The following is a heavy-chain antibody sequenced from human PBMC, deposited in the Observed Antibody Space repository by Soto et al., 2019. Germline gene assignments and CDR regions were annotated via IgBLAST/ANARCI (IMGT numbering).Heavy chain of an antibody. Sequence: GGSLRLSCAASGFTLSNYWMTWVRQAPGKGLEWVANINKDGSQKNYVDSVKGRFTIARDNGQNSLSLQIDSLRVEDTAVYYCVRELGLAYWGQGALVTVSS. V-gene: IGHV3-7*03. J-gene: IGHJ4*02. CDR1: GFTLSNYW. D-gene: IGHD7-27*01. CDR3: VRELGLAY. CDR2: INKDGSQK.